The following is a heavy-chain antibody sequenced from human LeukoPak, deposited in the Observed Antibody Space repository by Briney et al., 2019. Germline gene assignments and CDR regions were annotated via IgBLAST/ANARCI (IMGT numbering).Heavy chain of an antibody. V-gene: IGHV1-2*02. CDR1: EYTFIGYY. Sequence: ASVKVSCKASEYTFIGYYLHWVRQAPGQGLEWMGWINPRTGGTNYAQNFQGRATMTRDTSISTAYMELGGLRSDDTAVYYCARDFSRDGWLDPWGQGTLVTVSS. D-gene: IGHD3-3*02. CDR2: INPRTGGT. J-gene: IGHJ5*02. CDR3: ARDFSRDGWLDP.